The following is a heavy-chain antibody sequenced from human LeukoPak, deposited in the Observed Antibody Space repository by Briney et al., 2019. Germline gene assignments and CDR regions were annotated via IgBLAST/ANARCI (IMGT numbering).Heavy chain of an antibody. Sequence: PSETLSLTCTVSGGSISSYYWSWIRQPPGKGLEWIGYIYYSGSTNYNPSLKSRVTISVDTSKNQFSLKLSSVTAADTAVYYCARDLGPITMVRGVMFSRDYGMDVWGQGTTVTVSS. J-gene: IGHJ6*02. CDR1: GGSISSYY. D-gene: IGHD3-10*01. CDR2: IYYSGST. CDR3: ARDLGPITMVRGVMFSRDYGMDV. V-gene: IGHV4-59*01.